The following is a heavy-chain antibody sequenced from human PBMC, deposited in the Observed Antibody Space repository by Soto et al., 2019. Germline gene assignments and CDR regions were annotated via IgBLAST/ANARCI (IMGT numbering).Heavy chain of an antibody. J-gene: IGHJ6*02. CDR3: ARDRMSGSYYYYYGMDV. D-gene: IGHD1-26*01. CDR2: IYYSGST. V-gene: IGHV4-30-4*01. Sequence: QVQLQESGPGLVKPSQTLSLTCTVSGGSIRSADHKWSWIRQPPGKGLEWIGYIYYSGSTYYNPSRKGRVNMSVDTSRNQFSLKLSSVTAADTAMYYCARDRMSGSYYYYYGMDVWGQGATVTVSS. CDR1: GGSIRSADHK.